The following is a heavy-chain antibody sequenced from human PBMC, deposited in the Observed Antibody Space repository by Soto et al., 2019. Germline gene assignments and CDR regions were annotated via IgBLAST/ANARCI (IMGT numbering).Heavy chain of an antibody. CDR3: ARDFTYYYDSSGYYYRFDP. CDR2: ISAYNGNT. CDR1: CFTLTSYG. V-gene: IGHV1-18*01. D-gene: IGHD3-22*01. Sequence: GASMKVSCKASCFTLTSYGISWGRPAPGQRCDWMGWISAYNGNTNYAQKLQGRVTMTTDTSTSTAYMELRSLRSDDTAVYYCARDFTYYYDSSGYYYRFDPWGQGTLVTVSS. J-gene: IGHJ5*02.